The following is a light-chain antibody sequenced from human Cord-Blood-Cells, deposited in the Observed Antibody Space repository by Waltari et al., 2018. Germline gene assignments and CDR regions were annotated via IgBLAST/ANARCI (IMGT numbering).Light chain of an antibody. V-gene: IGKV3-15*01. Sequence: EIVITQSPATMHVSPRERATLACRASQSVSSNLAWYQQKPGQAPRLLIYGASTRDTGIPARFSGSGSGTEFTLTISSLQSEDFAVYYCQQYNNWPRTFGQGTKVEIK. CDR3: QQYNNWPRT. CDR1: QSVSSN. CDR2: GAS. J-gene: IGKJ1*01.